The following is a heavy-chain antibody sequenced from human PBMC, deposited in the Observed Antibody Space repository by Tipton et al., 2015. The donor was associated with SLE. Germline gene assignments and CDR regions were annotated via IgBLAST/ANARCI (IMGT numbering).Heavy chain of an antibody. V-gene: IGHV4-34*01. CDR1: GGSFSGYY. CDR3: ARGDTAMVW. D-gene: IGHD5-18*01. CDR2: INHSGST. J-gene: IGHJ4*02. Sequence: TLSLTCAVYGGSFSGYYWSWIRQPPGKGLEWIGEINHSGSTNYNPSLKSRVTISVDTSKNQFSLKLSSVTAADTAVYYCARGDTAMVWWGQGTRVTVSS.